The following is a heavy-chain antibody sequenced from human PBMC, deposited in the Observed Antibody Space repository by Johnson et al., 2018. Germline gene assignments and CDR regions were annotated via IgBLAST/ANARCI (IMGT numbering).Heavy chain of an antibody. Sequence: EVQLLESGGGVVQPGRSLRLACAASGFTFTTYSMHWVRQAPGKGLEWVARVISNADGGTTYYAAPVKGRFAVSRDDSTNTVYLQMNGLNTEDTAVYYCATGTTGRYSKNAFNIWGQGTIVTVSS. D-gene: IGHD1-1*01. J-gene: IGHJ3*02. CDR2: VISNADGGTT. CDR1: GFTFTTYS. CDR3: ATGTTGRYSKNAFNI. V-gene: IGHV3-15*01.